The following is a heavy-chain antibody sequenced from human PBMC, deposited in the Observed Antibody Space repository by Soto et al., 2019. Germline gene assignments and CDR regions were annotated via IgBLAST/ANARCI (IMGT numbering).Heavy chain of an antibody. D-gene: IGHD2-21*01. CDR3: ARDPHSSFAY. V-gene: IGHV3-33*01. J-gene: IGHJ4*02. Sequence: QVQLVESGGGVVQAGTSLRLSCAASGFSFSSHGMHWVRQAPGKGLEWVAVIWYDGTRTYYADSVKGRFTISRDDSKNSLYLQMHSLRAEDTAVYYCARDPHSSFAYWGQGTLVTVSS. CDR1: GFSFSSHG. CDR2: IWYDGTRT.